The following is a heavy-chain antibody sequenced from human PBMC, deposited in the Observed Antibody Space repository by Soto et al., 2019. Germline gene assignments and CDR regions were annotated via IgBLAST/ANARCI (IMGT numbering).Heavy chain of an antibody. J-gene: IGHJ6*02. CDR2: INSDGSST. CDR1: GFTFSSYW. D-gene: IGHD6-13*01. Sequence: GSLRLSCAASGFTFSSYWMHWVRQAPGKGLVWVSRINSDGSSTSYADSVKGRFTISRDNAKNTLYLQMNSLRAEDTAVYYCAREAPAAGDYYYYGMDVWGQGTTVTVSS. V-gene: IGHV3-74*01. CDR3: AREAPAAGDYYYYGMDV.